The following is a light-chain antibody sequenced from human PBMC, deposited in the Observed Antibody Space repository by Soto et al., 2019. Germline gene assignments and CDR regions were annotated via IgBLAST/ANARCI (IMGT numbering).Light chain of an antibody. CDR3: QQYGSAPWT. J-gene: IGKJ1*01. V-gene: IGKV3-20*01. Sequence: EIVLTQSPGTLSLSPGESATLSCRASQSVSSSSLAWYQQKPGQAPRLLIYGASSRATGIPDRFSGSGSGTDFTLTISRLEPEDFAVYYCQQYGSAPWTFGQGTKV. CDR1: QSVSSSS. CDR2: GAS.